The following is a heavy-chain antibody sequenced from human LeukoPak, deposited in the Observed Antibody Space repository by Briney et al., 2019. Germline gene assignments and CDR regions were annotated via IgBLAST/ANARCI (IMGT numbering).Heavy chain of an antibody. CDR1: GFTFSSYG. V-gene: IGHV3-33*01. CDR3: ARDRGIAAAWYYFDY. Sequence: GGSLRLSCEASGFTFSSYGMHWVRQAPGKGLEWVAVIWYDGSNKYYADSVKGRFTISRDNSKNTLYLQMNSLRAEDTAVYYCARDRGIAAAWYYFDYWGQGTLVTVSS. J-gene: IGHJ4*02. D-gene: IGHD6-13*01. CDR2: IWYDGSNK.